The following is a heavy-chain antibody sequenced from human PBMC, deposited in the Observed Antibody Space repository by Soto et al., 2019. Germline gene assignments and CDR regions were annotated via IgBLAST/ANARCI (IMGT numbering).Heavy chain of an antibody. D-gene: IGHD1-1*01. Sequence: SDTLSLTCAVYGGSFSGSYWSWIRQSPGKGLEWIGEINHSGSTNYNPSLKSRVTISVDTSKNQFSLKLSSVTAADTAVYYCAREYNYYYYNMDVWGKGTTVTVSS. CDR2: INHSGST. V-gene: IGHV4-34*01. CDR3: AREYNYYYYNMDV. J-gene: IGHJ6*03. CDR1: GGSFSGSY.